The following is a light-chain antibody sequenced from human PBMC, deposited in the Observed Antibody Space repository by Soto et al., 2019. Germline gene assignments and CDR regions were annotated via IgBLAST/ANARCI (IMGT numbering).Light chain of an antibody. CDR1: GGDIGRYDF. J-gene: IGLJ2*01. Sequence: QSVLTQPPSASGSPGQSVTISCSGSGGDIGRYDFVSWYQQYPGKVPKLLIYEVDKRPSGVPDRFSGSKSGDRASLTVSGLQPEDEADYHCSAYAGGNIMIFGGGTQLTVL. CDR2: EVD. CDR3: SAYAGGNIMI. V-gene: IGLV2-8*01.